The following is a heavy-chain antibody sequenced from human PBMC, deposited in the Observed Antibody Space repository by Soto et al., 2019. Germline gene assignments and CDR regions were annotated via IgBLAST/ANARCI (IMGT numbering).Heavy chain of an antibody. Sequence: EASVKVSCKDSGYTFTSYGISWVRQAPGQGLEWMGWISAYNGNTNYAQKLQGRVTMTTDTSTSTAYIELRSLRSDDTALYYCERVRRAYYDFWSGYPTPVWFDPWGHVTLVTVSS. J-gene: IGHJ5*02. V-gene: IGHV1-18*01. CDR3: ERVRRAYYDFWSGYPTPVWFDP. CDR1: GYTFTSYG. CDR2: ISAYNGNT. D-gene: IGHD3-3*01.